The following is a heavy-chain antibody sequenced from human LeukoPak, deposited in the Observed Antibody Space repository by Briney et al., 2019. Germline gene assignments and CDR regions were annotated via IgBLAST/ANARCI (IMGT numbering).Heavy chain of an antibody. CDR3: ARWDGDP. CDR1: GGSISSGSYY. V-gene: IGHV4-61*02. Sequence: SQTLSLTCTISGGSISSGSYYWTWIRQPAGKGLEWIGRISNSGTTNYNPSLKSRVTMSVDTSRNQFSLNLNSVTAADTAIYYCARWDGDPWGQETLVTVSS. CDR2: ISNSGTT. D-gene: IGHD1-26*01. J-gene: IGHJ5*02.